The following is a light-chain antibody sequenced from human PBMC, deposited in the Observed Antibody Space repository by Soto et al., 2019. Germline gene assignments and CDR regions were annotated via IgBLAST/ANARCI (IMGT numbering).Light chain of an antibody. J-gene: IGLJ2*01. CDR1: SGHSSYV. CDR3: QTWGTGIVV. Sequence: QPVLTQSPSASASPGASVKLTCTLSSGHSSYVIAWHQQQPEEGPRYLMKLNSDGSHTKGDGIPDRFSGSSSGAERYLTISSLQSEDEADYYCQTWGTGIVVFGGGTKLTVL. CDR2: LNSDGSH. V-gene: IGLV4-69*01.